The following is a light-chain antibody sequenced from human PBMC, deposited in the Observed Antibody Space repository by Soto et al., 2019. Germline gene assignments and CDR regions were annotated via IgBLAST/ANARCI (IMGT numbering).Light chain of an antibody. J-gene: IGKJ1*01. CDR2: GAS. CDR1: QSVGSSY. Sequence: EIVLTQSPGTLSLSPVERATLSCRASQSVGSSYLAWYQQKPGQAPRLLIYGASSRATGIPDRFSGSGSGTDFTLTISRLEPEDFAMYYCQQYGSSPRTFGQGTKVE. CDR3: QQYGSSPRT. V-gene: IGKV3-20*01.